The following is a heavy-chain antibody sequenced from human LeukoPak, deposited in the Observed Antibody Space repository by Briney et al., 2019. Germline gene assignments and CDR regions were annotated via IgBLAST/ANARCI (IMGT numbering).Heavy chain of an antibody. CDR1: GFTFSSYS. Sequence: GGSLRLSCAASGFTFSSYSMNWVRQAPGKGLEWVSSISSSSSYIYYADSVKGRFTISRDNSKNTLYLQMNSLRAEDTAVYYCAKPLYGDYAPLDAFDIWGQGTMVTVSS. V-gene: IGHV3-21*04. CDR2: ISSSSSYI. J-gene: IGHJ3*02. CDR3: AKPLYGDYAPLDAFDI. D-gene: IGHD4-17*01.